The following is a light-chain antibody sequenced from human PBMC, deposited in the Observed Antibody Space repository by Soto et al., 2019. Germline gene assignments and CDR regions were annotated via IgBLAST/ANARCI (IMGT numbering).Light chain of an antibody. Sequence: DIQMTQSPSSLSASVGDRVSITCRASQSISSWLAWYQQQPGKAPKLLMFDTFSLESGVPSRFSGSRSGTEFTLTISSLQPDDYATYYCQQYKSYSPLTFGGGTKVEIK. J-gene: IGKJ4*01. CDR3: QQYKSYSPLT. CDR1: QSISSW. V-gene: IGKV1-5*01. CDR2: DTF.